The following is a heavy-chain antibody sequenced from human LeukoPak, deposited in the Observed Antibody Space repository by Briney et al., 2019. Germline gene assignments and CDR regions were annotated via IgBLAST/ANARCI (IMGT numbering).Heavy chain of an antibody. D-gene: IGHD5-18*01. J-gene: IGHJ4*02. Sequence: GGSLRLSCAASGFNFGSYAMHWVRQAPGKGLEWVAVISYDGSNKYYADSVKGRFTVSRDNSNNTLYLQMNNLRVEDTAVYYCARDRRRYTYTSDCVYWGQGILVTVSS. CDR2: ISYDGSNK. V-gene: IGHV3-30*04. CDR3: ARDRRRYTYTSDCVY. CDR1: GFNFGSYA.